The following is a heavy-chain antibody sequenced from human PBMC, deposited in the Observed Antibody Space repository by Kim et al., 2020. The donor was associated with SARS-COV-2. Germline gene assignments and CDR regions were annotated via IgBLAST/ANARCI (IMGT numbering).Heavy chain of an antibody. CDR1: GFRFSSYE. D-gene: IGHD3-9*01. J-gene: IGHJ6*03. V-gene: IGHV3-48*03. Sequence: GGSLRLSCEAAGFRFSSYEMKWVRQAPGKGLEWVAYITTSGDTTHYADSVKGRFTISRDNTRQSLFLQVTSLIGDDTAVYLCALGHLAVDCYFDDYM. CDR3: ALGHLAVDCYFDDYM. CDR2: ITTSGDTT.